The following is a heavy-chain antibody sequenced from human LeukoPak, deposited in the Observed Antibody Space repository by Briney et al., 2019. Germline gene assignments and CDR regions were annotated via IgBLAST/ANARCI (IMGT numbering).Heavy chain of an antibody. CDR1: GYSISSSNW. CDR3: ARVSSVVSSLYAFDI. Sequence: SETLSLTCAVSGYSISSSNWWGWIRPPPGKGLEWIGYIYYSGSIYYNPSLKSRVAMSVDTSKNQFSLKLSSVTAVDTAVYYCARVSSVVSSLYAFDIWGQGTMVTVSS. V-gene: IGHV4-28*05. J-gene: IGHJ3*02. D-gene: IGHD5/OR15-5a*01. CDR2: IYYSGSI.